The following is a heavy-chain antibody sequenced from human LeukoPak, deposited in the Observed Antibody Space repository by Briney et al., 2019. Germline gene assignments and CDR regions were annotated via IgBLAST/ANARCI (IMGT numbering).Heavy chain of an antibody. V-gene: IGHV4-59*08. CDR3: ARHEAAFDI. J-gene: IGHJ3*02. CDR1: GGSISSYY. CDR2: IYYSGST. Sequence: SETLSLTCTVSGGSISSYYWSRIRQPPGKGLEWIGYIYYSGSTNYNPSLKSRVTISVDTSKNQFSLKLSSVTAADTAVYYCARHEAAFDIWGQGTMVTVSS.